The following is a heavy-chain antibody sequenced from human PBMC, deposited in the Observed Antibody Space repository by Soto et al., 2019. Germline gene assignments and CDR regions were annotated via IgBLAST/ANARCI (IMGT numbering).Heavy chain of an antibody. CDR1: GFTFSSYA. D-gene: IGHD2-15*01. Sequence: PGGSLRLSCAASGFTFSSYAMSWVRQAPGKGLEWVSAISGSGGSTYYADSVKGRYTISRDNSKNTLYLQMNSLRAEDTALYYCAKAPGAVRYCSGGSCYPHDAFDIWGQGTMVTVSS. V-gene: IGHV3-23*01. J-gene: IGHJ3*02. CDR3: AKAPGAVRYCSGGSCYPHDAFDI. CDR2: ISGSGGST.